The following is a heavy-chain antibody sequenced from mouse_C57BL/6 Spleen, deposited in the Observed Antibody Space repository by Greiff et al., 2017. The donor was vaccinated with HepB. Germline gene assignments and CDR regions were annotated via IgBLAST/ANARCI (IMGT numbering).Heavy chain of an antibody. CDR1: GYTFTDYE. Sequence: VQLQQSGAELVRPGASVTLSCKASGYTFTDYEMHWVKQTPVHGLEWIGAIDPETGGTAYNQKFKGKAILTADKSSNTAYMELRSLTSEDSAVDYCTVGDYGSSYPYWGQGTLVTVSA. D-gene: IGHD1-1*01. CDR3: TVGDYGSSYPY. CDR2: IDPETGGT. V-gene: IGHV1-15*01. J-gene: IGHJ3*01.